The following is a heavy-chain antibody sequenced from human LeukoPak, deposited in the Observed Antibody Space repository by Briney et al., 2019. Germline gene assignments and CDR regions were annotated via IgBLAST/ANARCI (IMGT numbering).Heavy chain of an antibody. CDR1: GFTFSSYS. CDR3: EREIYGDYVGGFDY. Sequence: GGSLRLSCAASGFTFSSYSMNWVRQAPGKGLEWVSSISSSSSYIYYADSVKGRFTISRDNAKNSLYLQMNSQRAEDTAVYYCEREIYGDYVGGFDYWGQGTLVTVST. J-gene: IGHJ4*02. CDR2: ISSSSSYI. V-gene: IGHV3-21*01. D-gene: IGHD4-17*01.